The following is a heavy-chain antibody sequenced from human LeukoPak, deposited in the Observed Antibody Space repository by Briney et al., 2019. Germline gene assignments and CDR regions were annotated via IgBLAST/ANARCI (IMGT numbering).Heavy chain of an antibody. CDR1: GCSLRNYF. D-gene: IGHD3-10*01. CDR3: ARDAGYGSARYNWFDP. V-gene: IGHV4-59*01. Sequence: SGALSLTLIVSGCSLRNYFCSWIRPPAGKGLEWIGDIHYSGSTNHNPYLKSGVSISVDTSKNQFSLKLSSVTAADTAVYYGARDAGYGSARYNWFDPWGQGTLVTVSS. J-gene: IGHJ5*02. CDR2: IHYSGST.